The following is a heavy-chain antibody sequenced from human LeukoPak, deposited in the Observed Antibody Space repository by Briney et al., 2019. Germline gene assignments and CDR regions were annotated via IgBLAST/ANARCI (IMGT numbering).Heavy chain of an antibody. V-gene: IGHV3-23*01. D-gene: IGHD7-27*01. CDR1: GSTFSRYF. Sequence: GGSLRLSCVVSGSTFSRYFLSWVRQAPGKGLEWVSAISGTGANTFYADSVKGRFTMSRDNPKNMLYLQMNSLRAEDTALYYCAKGIRQLGNYYYYMDVWGKGTTVTVSS. CDR2: ISGTGANT. CDR3: AKGIRQLGNYYYYMDV. J-gene: IGHJ6*03.